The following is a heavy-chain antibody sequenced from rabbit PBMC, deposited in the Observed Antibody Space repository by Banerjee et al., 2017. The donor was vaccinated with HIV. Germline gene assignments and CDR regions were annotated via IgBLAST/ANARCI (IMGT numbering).Heavy chain of an antibody. CDR3: ARDLAGVIGWNFKL. Sequence: QEQLVEYGGDLVKPGASLTLTCKASGFDFSSNAMCWVRQAPGKGLEWIACIYVGSSGNTVYATWARGRFTISRTSSTTVSLQMTSLTAADTATYFCARDLAGVIGWNFKLWGPGTLVTVS. CDR1: GFDFSSNA. V-gene: IGHV1S45*01. J-gene: IGHJ4*01. CDR2: IYVGSSGNT. D-gene: IGHD4-1*01.